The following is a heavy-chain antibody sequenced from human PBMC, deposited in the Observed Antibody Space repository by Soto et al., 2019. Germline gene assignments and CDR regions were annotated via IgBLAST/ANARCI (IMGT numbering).Heavy chain of an antibody. D-gene: IGHD1-26*01. Sequence: GRSLRLSCAASGFTFSNAWMSWVRQAPGKGLEWVGRIRSKTDGGTTDYAAPVKGRFTISRDDSKDTLYLQMNSLKTEDTAVYYCKWDLEASDPWGQGTLVTGSS. J-gene: IGHJ5*02. CDR3: KWDLEASDP. CDR2: IRSKTDGGTT. CDR1: GFTFSNAW. V-gene: IGHV3-15*01.